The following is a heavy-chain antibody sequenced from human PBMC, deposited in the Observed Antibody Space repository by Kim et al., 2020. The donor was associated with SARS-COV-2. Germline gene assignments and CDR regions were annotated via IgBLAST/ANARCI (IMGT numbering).Heavy chain of an antibody. CDR1: GFIFSGSA. V-gene: IGHV3-73*01. J-gene: IGHJ4*02. CDR3: TSLIDY. Sequence: GGSLRLSCAASGFIFSGSAIHWVRQASGKGLEWVGRIRSEAKNYATAYAASVKGRFTIFRDDSKNTAYLQMNSLTSEDTAVYYCTSLIDYWGRGTLVTVS. CDR2: IRSEAKNYAT.